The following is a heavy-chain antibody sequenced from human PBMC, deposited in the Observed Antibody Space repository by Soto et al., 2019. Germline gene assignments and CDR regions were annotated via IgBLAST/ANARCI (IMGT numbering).Heavy chain of an antibody. D-gene: IGHD4-17*01. CDR1: VFTVSSFA. CDR3: AKGTPVNGDYALDY. V-gene: IGHV3-30*18. J-gene: IGHJ4*02. Sequence: GSLRLAGAASVFTVSSFAMHWVRQAPGKGLEWVALIAYDGNNKYFADSVKGRFTISRDNSKDTVYLQMDGLRPEDTAVYYCAKGTPVNGDYALDYWGQGSLVTVSS. CDR2: IAYDGNNK.